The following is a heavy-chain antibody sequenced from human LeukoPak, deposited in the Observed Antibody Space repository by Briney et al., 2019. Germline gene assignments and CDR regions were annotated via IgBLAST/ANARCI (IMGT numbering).Heavy chain of an antibody. CDR1: GFSFDNYA. Sequence: GGSLRLSCAASGFSFDNYAMHWVRQAPGEGLEWVSGIAWNSGNTGFADSVRGRFTISRDNAENSLYLQMNSLGAEDTDLYYCANDMNSYGSGSSYNPWGPFDSWGQGTLVTVSS. CDR2: IAWNSGNT. J-gene: IGHJ4*02. CDR3: ANDMNSYGSGSSYNPWGPFDS. D-gene: IGHD3-10*01. V-gene: IGHV3-9*01.